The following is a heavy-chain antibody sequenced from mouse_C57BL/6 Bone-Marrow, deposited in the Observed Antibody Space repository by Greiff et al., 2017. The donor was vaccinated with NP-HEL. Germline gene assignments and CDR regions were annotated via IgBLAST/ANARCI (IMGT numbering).Heavy chain of an antibody. CDR1: EYEFPSHD. V-gene: IGHV5-2*01. J-gene: IGHJ4*01. Sequence: EVKVVESGGGLVQPGESLKLSCESNEYEFPSHDMSWVRKTPEKRLELVAAINSDGGSTYYPDTMERRFIISRDNTKKTLYLQMSSLRSEDTALYYCARHGGGNYPYAMDYWGQGTSVTVSS. CDR2: INSDGGST. CDR3: ARHGGGNYPYAMDY. D-gene: IGHD2-1*01.